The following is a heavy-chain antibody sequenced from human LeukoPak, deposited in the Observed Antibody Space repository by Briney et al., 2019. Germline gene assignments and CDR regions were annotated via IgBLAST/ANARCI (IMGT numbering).Heavy chain of an antibody. CDR3: ARVVPGTGFFY. CDR1: GFTFSSYT. V-gene: IGHV3-21*01. J-gene: IGHJ4*02. CDR2: ISSSSRI. D-gene: IGHD2-8*02. Sequence: GGSLRLSCAASGFTFSSYTMNWVRQAPGKGLEWVSSISSSSRIYYADSVKGRFTISRDNAKNSLYLQMNSLRAEDTAVYYCARVVPGTGFFYWGQGTLVTVSS.